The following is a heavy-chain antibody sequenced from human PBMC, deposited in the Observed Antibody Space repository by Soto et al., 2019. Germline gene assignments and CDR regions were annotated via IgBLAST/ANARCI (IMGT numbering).Heavy chain of an antibody. CDR1: GYAFTTYG. D-gene: IGHD1-1*01. CDR2: ISAHNGNT. V-gene: IGHV1-18*01. J-gene: IGHJ4*02. Sequence: QVHLVQSGAEVKKPGASVKVSCKGSGYAFTTYGITWVRQAPGQGLEWMGWISAHNGNTNYAQKLQGRVTVTRDTSNSTAYMELRSLRSDDTAVYYCARGRYGDYWGQGALVTVSS. CDR3: ARGRYGDY.